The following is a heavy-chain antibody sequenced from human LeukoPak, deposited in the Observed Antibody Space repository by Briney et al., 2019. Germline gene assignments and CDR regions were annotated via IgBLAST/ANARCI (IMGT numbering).Heavy chain of an antibody. CDR2: INWNGGGT. CDR1: GFNFDDYG. V-gene: IGHV3-20*04. CDR3: ARGPLQTIPTSKIVVYYYPFDY. J-gene: IGHJ4*02. D-gene: IGHD3-22*01. Sequence: GGSLRLSCAASGFNFDDYGMSWVRQAPGKGLEWVSGINWNGGGTGYADSVKGRFTISRENAKNSLYLQMNSLKAEDTALYYCARGPLQTIPTSKIVVYYYPFDYWGQGTLVTVSS.